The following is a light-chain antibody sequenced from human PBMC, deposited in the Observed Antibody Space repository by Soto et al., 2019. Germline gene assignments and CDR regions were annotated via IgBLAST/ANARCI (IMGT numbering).Light chain of an antibody. CDR2: SDT. J-gene: IGLJ2*01. V-gene: IGLV1-44*01. CDR1: SSNIGTNT. Sequence: QSVLTQPPSASGTPGQRVTISCSGSSSNIGTNTVIWYQQLPGAAPKLLIYSDTQRPSGVPDRFSGSKSGTSASLAISGLHSEDEADYYCAAWDVSLVVFGGGTKLTVL. CDR3: AAWDVSLVV.